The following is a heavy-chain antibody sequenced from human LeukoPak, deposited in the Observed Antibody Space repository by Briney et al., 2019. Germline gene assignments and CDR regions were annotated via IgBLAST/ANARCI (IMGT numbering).Heavy chain of an antibody. V-gene: IGHV3-9*01. J-gene: IGHJ6*03. CDR3: AKDSESGGPRQYYYMDV. CDR2: ISWNSGSI. CDR1: GFTFDDYA. Sequence: PGGSLRLYCAASGFTFDDYAMHWVRQAPGKGLEWVSGISWNSGSIGYADSVKGRFTISRDNAKNSLYLQMNSLRAEDTALYYCAKDSESGGPRQYYYMDVWGKGTTVTVSS. D-gene: IGHD3-10*01.